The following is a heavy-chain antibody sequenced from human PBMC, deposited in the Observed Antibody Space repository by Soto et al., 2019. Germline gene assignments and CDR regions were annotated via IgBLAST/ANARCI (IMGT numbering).Heavy chain of an antibody. D-gene: IGHD3-3*01. J-gene: IGHJ6*02. CDR2: INPNSGGT. CDR1: GYTFTGYY. CDR3: TSPLDYDFWSGFPYGMDV. Sequence: GASVKVSCKASGYTFTGYYMHWVRQAPGQGLEGMGWINPNSGGTNYAHKFQGRVTMTRDTSISTAYMELSRLRSDDTAVYYCTSPLDYDFWSGFPYGMDVWGQGTTVTVSS. V-gene: IGHV1-2*02.